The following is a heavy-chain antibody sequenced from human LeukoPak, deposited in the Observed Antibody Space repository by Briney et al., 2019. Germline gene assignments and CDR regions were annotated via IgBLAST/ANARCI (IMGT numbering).Heavy chain of an antibody. CDR2: ISASGST. D-gene: IGHD4-17*01. CDR1: NGSIRIYS. CDR3: AREITVTRPFDY. Sequence: SGTLSLTCTVSNGSIRIYSWSWVRHPAGKGLEWIGRISASGSTNYNPSLKSRVTMSLDTSKNQFSLKLSSVTAADTAVYYCAREITVTRPFDYWGPGTLVTVSS. J-gene: IGHJ4*02. V-gene: IGHV4-4*07.